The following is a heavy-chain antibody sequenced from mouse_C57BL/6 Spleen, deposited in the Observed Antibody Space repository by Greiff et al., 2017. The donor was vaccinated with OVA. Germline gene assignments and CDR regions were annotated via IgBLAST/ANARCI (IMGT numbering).Heavy chain of an antibody. Sequence: VQLQQSGPELVKPGASVKISCKASGYSFTGYYMNWVKQSPEKSLEWIGEINPSTGGTTYNQKFKAKATLTVDKSSSTAYMQLKSLTSEDSAVYYCAREGSSGSDYWGQGTTLTVSS. CDR3: AREGSSGSDY. V-gene: IGHV1-42*01. J-gene: IGHJ2*01. CDR1: GYSFTGYY. CDR2: INPSTGGT. D-gene: IGHD3-2*02.